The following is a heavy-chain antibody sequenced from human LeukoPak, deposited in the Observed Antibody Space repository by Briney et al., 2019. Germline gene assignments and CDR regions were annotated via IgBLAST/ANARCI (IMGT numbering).Heavy chain of an antibody. D-gene: IGHD2-2*02. Sequence: GESLKISCKVSGYTFTSYWIGWVRQMPGKGLEWMGIICPGDSDTRYSPSFQGQVTISADKSINTAYLQWSSLKASDTAMYYCARSASLRVPAAIDYWGQGTLVTVSS. V-gene: IGHV5-51*01. CDR1: GYTFTSYW. J-gene: IGHJ4*02. CDR2: ICPGDSDT. CDR3: ARSASLRVPAAIDY.